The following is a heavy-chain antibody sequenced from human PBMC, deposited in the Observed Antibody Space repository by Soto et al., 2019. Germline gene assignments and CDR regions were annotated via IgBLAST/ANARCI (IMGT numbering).Heavy chain of an antibody. CDR3: AREPESVVVPAAIGGGWFDP. J-gene: IGHJ5*02. D-gene: IGHD2-2*01. CDR1: GGSISSGGYY. V-gene: IGHV4-31*03. CDR2: IYYSGST. Sequence: QVQLQESGPGLVKPSQTLSLTCTVSGGSISSGGYYWSWIHQHPGKGLEWIGYIYYSGSTYYNPSLKSRVTISVDTSKNQFSLKLSSVTAADTAVYYCAREPESVVVPAAIGGGWFDPWGQGTLVTVSS.